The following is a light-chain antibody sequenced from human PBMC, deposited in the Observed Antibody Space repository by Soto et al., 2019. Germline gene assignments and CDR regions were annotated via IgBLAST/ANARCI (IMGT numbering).Light chain of an antibody. CDR1: SSDVGGYNS. CDR3: SSYTSSNTSV. Sequence: QSALTQPASVSGSPGQSIAISCTGTSSDVGGYNSVSWYQQHPGKAPKLMIYNVSNRPSGVSDRFSGSKSGNTASLTISGLQAEDEADYYCSSYTSSNTSVFGTGTKLTVL. CDR2: NVS. J-gene: IGLJ1*01. V-gene: IGLV2-14*03.